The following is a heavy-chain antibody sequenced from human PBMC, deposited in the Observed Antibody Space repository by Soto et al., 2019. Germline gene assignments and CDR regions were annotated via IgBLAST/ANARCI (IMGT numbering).Heavy chain of an antibody. CDR1: GFTFSGSA. Sequence: QPGGSLRLSYAASGFTFSGSAMHWVRQASGKGLEWVGRIRSKANSYATAYAASVKGRFTISRDDSKNTAYLQMNSLKTEDTAVYYCTTYQLPAKRAFDIWGQRTMVTVSS. J-gene: IGHJ3*02. V-gene: IGHV3-73*01. CDR2: IRSKANSYAT. D-gene: IGHD2-2*01. CDR3: TTYQLPAKRAFDI.